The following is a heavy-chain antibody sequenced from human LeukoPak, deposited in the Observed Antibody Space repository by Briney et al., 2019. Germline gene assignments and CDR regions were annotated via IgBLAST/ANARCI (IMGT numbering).Heavy chain of an antibody. CDR3: AREQWLVQSHFQH. Sequence: GRSLRLSCAASGFTFSSYAMHWVRQAPGKGLECVAVISYDGSNKYYADSVKGRFTISRDNSKNTLYLRMNSLRAEDTAVYYCAREQWLVQSHFQHWGQGTLVTVSS. CDR1: GFTFSSYA. D-gene: IGHD6-19*01. V-gene: IGHV3-30*04. J-gene: IGHJ1*01. CDR2: ISYDGSNK.